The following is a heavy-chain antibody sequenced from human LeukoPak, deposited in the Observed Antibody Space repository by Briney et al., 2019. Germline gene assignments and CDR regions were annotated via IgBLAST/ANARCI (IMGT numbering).Heavy chain of an antibody. J-gene: IGHJ4*02. CDR3: ARDEGVSFDY. Sequence: GGPLRLSCVTSGFTFSAYNMNWVRQAPGKGLEWVSCISSSSNYIYYADSVKGRFTISRDNAKNSLYLQMNSLRAEDTAVYYCARDEGVSFDYWGQGTLVAVSS. CDR1: GFTFSAYN. CDR2: ISSSSNYI. V-gene: IGHV3-21*01.